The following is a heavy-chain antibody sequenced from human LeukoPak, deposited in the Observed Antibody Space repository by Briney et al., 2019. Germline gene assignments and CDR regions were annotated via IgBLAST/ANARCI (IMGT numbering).Heavy chain of an antibody. D-gene: IGHD3-10*01. CDR1: GYSISSGYY. Sequence: SETLSLTCTVSGYSISSGYYWGWIRQPPGKGLEWIGSIYHSGSTYYNPSLKSRVTISVDTSKNQFSLKLSSVTAADTAVYYCARSYGSGSYFDHWGQGTLVTVSS. CDR3: ARSYGSGSYFDH. V-gene: IGHV4-38-2*02. CDR2: IYHSGST. J-gene: IGHJ4*02.